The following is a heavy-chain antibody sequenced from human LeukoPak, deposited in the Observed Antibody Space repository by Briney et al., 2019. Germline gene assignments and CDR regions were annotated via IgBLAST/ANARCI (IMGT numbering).Heavy chain of an antibody. CDR1: GFTFSSHW. CDR3: ARDDFTYYDFWSGSNWFDP. CDR2: IKQDGSEK. D-gene: IGHD3-3*01. V-gene: IGHV3-7*01. J-gene: IGHJ5*02. Sequence: PGGSLRLSCAASGFTFSSHWMSWVRQAPGKGLEWVANIKQDGSEKYYVDSVKGRFTISRDNAKNSLYLQMNSLRAEDTAVYYCARDDFTYYDFWSGSNWFDPWGQGTLVTVSS.